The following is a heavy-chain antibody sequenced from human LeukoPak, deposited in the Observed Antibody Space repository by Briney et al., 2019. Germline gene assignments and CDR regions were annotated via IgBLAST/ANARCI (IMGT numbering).Heavy chain of an antibody. V-gene: IGHV3-11*01. D-gene: IGHD3-22*01. CDR2: ISISGSDT. J-gene: IGHJ4*02. Sequence: GGSLRLSCAASGFAFSDYYMSWIRQAPGKGLDWLSYISISGSDTFYADSVSGRFTISRDNAKNSLFLQMNSLRVEDTAVYYCAALRSSGRTTFDYWGQGTLVTVSS. CDR1: GFAFSDYY. CDR3: AALRSSGRTTFDY.